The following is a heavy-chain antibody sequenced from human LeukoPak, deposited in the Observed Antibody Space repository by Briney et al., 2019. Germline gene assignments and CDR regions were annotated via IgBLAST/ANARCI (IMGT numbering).Heavy chain of an antibody. Sequence: TLSLTCTVSGGSISSGSYYWSWIRQPPGKALEWLARIDWDDDKYYSTSLKTRLTISKDTSKNQVVLTMTNMDPVDTAMYYCARARDGYNFRFDYWGQGTLVTVSS. CDR1: GGSISSGSYY. V-gene: IGHV2-70*11. J-gene: IGHJ4*02. CDR3: ARARDGYNFRFDY. CDR2: IDWDDDK. D-gene: IGHD5-24*01.